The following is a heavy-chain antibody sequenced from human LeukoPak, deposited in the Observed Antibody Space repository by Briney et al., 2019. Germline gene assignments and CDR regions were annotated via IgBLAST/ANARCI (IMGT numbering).Heavy chain of an antibody. CDR1: GYTFTTYY. Sequence: GASVKVSCKASGYTFTTYYMHWVRQAPGQGLEWMGIINPSGGSTSYAQKFQGRVTMTRDTSTSTVYMKLSSLRSEDTAVYYCARTYNWNDGYFDYWGQGTLVTVSS. J-gene: IGHJ4*02. V-gene: IGHV1-46*01. CDR3: ARTYNWNDGYFDY. CDR2: INPSGGST. D-gene: IGHD1-20*01.